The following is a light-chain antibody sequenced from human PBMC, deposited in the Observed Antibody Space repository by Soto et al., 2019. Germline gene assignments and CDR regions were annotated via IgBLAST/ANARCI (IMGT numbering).Light chain of an antibody. CDR1: NNDIGNYYY. V-gene: IGLV2-14*01. J-gene: IGLJ1*01. CDR2: EVN. Sequence: AVTAPAWVAVSPGQSITISCTGSNNDIGNYYYVSWYQQYPGKAPQLILYEVNNRPSGISHRFSGSKSGNTASLSISGLQPEDEAVYYCGSYRSTPLYVFGTGTKAPS. CDR3: GSYRSTPLYV.